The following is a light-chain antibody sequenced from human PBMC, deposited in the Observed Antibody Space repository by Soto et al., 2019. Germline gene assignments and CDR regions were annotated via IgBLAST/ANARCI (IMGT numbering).Light chain of an antibody. CDR2: GAA. J-gene: IGKJ4*01. CDR3: QMYNNWVGT. CDR1: QSISSN. Sequence: EIVMTQSPAILSVSPGERATLSCRANQSISSNLAWYQQKPGQAPRLLIYGAATRATGIPARFSGSRSGTDFTLTINSLQSDDFAVYYRQMYNNWVGTFGGGTKVEIK. V-gene: IGKV3-15*01.